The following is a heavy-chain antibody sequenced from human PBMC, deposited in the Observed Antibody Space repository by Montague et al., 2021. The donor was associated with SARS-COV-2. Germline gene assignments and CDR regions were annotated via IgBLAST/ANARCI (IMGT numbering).Heavy chain of an antibody. CDR1: GGTAISGDYF. J-gene: IGHJ4*02. CDR3: VKDCGKNGFYQ. D-gene: IGHD2-21*01. Sequence: SETLSLTCSASGGTAISGDYFWTWIRQSVGETLEWLGSIYYSGSTYYNPSLKSRVTISLVTSRTQFSLRLSSVTASDTAVYYCVKDCGKNGFYQWGQGTLVTVSS. CDR2: IYYSGST. V-gene: IGHV4-61*10.